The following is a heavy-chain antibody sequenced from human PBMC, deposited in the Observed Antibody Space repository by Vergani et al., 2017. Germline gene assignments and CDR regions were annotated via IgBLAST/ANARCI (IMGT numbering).Heavy chain of an antibody. CDR1: GGSISSSNW. V-gene: IGHV3-33*08. J-gene: IGHJ5*02. Sequence: QVQLQESGPGLVKPSGTLSLTCAVSGGSISSSNWWSWVRQPPGKGLEWVAVIWYDGSNKYYADSVKGRFTISRDNSKNTLYLQMNSLRAEDTAVYYCARELDYSNPQGGFDPWGQGTLVTVSS. D-gene: IGHD4-11*01. CDR2: IWYDGSNK. CDR3: ARELDYSNPQGGFDP.